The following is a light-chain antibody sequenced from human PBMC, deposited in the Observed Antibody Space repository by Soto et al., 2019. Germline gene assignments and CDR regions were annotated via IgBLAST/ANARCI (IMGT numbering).Light chain of an antibody. CDR3: CSYAGSNWGYV. Sequence: QSVLTQPASGSGSPGQSITISCTGTSSDIGGYHLVSWYQHQSGKAPKLIIYKVSQWPSGVSDRFSASKSGNTASLTISGLQAEDEADYYCCSYAGSNWGYVFGTGTKVTVL. J-gene: IGLJ1*01. CDR2: KVS. CDR1: SSDIGGYHL. V-gene: IGLV2-23*02.